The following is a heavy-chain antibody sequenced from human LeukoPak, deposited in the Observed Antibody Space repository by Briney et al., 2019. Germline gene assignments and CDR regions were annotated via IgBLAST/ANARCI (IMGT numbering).Heavy chain of an antibody. Sequence: SETLSLTCTVSGGSISSSSYYWGWIRQPAGKGLEWIGRIYTSGSTNYNPPLKSRVTISVDTSKNQFSLKLSSVTAADTAVYYCARVEGGSSWSNYYYYMDVWGKGTTVTVSS. J-gene: IGHJ6*03. CDR3: ARVEGGSSWSNYYYYMDV. V-gene: IGHV4-61*02. D-gene: IGHD6-13*01. CDR1: GGSISSSSYY. CDR2: IYTSGST.